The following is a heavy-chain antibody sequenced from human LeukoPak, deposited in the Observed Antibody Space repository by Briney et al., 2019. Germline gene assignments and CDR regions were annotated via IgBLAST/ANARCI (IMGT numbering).Heavy chain of an antibody. CDR3: ARTKGSSGWYLAMAYFDY. D-gene: IGHD6-19*01. V-gene: IGHV1-18*01. J-gene: IGHJ4*02. CDR1: GYTFTSYG. Sequence: GASVKVSCKASGYTFTSYGISWVRQAPGQGLEWMGWISAYNGNTNYAQKLQGRVTMTTDTSTSTAYMELRSLRSDDTAVYYCARTKGSSGWYLAMAYFDYWGQGTLVTVSS. CDR2: ISAYNGNT.